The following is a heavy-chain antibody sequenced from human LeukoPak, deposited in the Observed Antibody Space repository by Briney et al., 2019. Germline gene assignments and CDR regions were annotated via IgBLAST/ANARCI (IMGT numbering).Heavy chain of an antibody. CDR3: ARPRSRISWFDP. CDR1: GFTFSSYAMH. CDR2: IYYSGST. D-gene: IGHD2-15*01. Sequence: GSLRLSCAASGFTFSSYAMHWVRQAPGKGLEWIGNIYYSGSTYYNPSLKSRVTISVDTSKNQFSLRLKSVTAADTSIYYCARPRSRISWFDPWGQGTLVTVSS. V-gene: IGHV4-39*01. J-gene: IGHJ5*02.